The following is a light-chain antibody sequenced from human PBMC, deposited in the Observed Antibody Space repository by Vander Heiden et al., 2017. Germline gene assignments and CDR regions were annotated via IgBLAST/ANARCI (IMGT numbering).Light chain of an antibody. Sequence: DIVLTQSPATLSLSPGERATLSCRASQSVSSYLAWYQQKPGQAPRLLSYDASNRATGIPARFSGSGSETDFTLTISSLEPEDFAVYYCQQHSNWPWLTFGGGTKVEIK. V-gene: IGKV3-11*01. J-gene: IGKJ4*02. CDR2: DAS. CDR1: QSVSSY. CDR3: QQHSNWPWLT.